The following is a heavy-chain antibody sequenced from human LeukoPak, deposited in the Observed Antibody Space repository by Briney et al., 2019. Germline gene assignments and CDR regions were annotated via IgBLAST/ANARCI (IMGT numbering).Heavy chain of an antibody. Sequence: GGSLRLSCAASGFTFSSYWMHWVRQAPGKGLVWVSRINSDGSRTNYADSVKGRFTISGDNAKNTLYLQMNSLRAEDTAVYYCAKNGYYDILTGYPNDWGQGTLVTVSS. CDR1: GFTFSSYW. CDR3: AKNGYYDILTGYPND. CDR2: INSDGSRT. D-gene: IGHD3-9*01. V-gene: IGHV3-74*01. J-gene: IGHJ4*02.